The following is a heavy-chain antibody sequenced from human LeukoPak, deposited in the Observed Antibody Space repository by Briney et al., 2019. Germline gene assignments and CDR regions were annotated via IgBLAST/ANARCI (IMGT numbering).Heavy chain of an antibody. V-gene: IGHV1-18*01. D-gene: IGHD3-16*01. Sequence: ASVKVSCKASGYTFTNYGISWVRQAPGQGLEWMGWISGYNGNTNYAQKFQGRVTMTTDTSTTTAFMELRSLRSDDTAVYYCARDWGQTDSPLDYWGQGTPVTVSS. J-gene: IGHJ4*02. CDR1: GYTFTNYG. CDR3: ARDWGQTDSPLDY. CDR2: ISGYNGNT.